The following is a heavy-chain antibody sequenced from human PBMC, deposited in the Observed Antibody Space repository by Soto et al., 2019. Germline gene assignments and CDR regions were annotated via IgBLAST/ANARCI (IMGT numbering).Heavy chain of an antibody. CDR1: GGSISSYY. CDR3: ARQGFGALHGLGDV. J-gene: IGHJ6*02. D-gene: IGHD3-10*01. V-gene: IGHV4-59*08. CDR2: VHHSWGS. Sequence: QVQLQESGPGLVKPSETLSLSCTVSGGSISSYYWSWIRQPPGKGMEWIGYVHHSWGSTYNPSLHSLVAISLDTPKSQFSLKLASVTAKDTAVYSCARQGFGALHGLGDVWGQGTTVTVSS.